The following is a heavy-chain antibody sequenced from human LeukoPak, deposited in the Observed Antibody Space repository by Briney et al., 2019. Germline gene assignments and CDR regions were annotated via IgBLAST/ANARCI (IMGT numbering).Heavy chain of an antibody. Sequence: SETLSLTCAVYGGSFSGYYWSWIRQPPGKGLEWSGEINHSGSTNYNPSLKSRVTISVDTSKNQFSLKLSSVTAADTAVYYCARSSSSWYDGYNWFDPWGQGTLVTVSS. CDR3: ARSSSSWYDGYNWFDP. D-gene: IGHD6-13*01. CDR1: GGSFSGYY. J-gene: IGHJ5*02. V-gene: IGHV4-34*01. CDR2: INHSGST.